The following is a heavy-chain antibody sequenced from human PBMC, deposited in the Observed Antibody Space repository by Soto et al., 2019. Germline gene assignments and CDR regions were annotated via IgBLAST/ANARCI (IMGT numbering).Heavy chain of an antibody. CDR1: GFTFSSYA. CDR2: ISYDGSNK. D-gene: IGHD3-10*01. V-gene: IGHV3-30-3*01. CDR3: ARGGAFDY. Sequence: QVQLVESGGGVVQPGRSLRLSCAASGFTFSSYAMHWVRQAPGKGLEWVAVISYDGSNKYYADSVKGRFTISRDNSKNTLYLQKNSLRAEDKAVYYSARGGAFDYWGQGTLVTVSS. J-gene: IGHJ4*02.